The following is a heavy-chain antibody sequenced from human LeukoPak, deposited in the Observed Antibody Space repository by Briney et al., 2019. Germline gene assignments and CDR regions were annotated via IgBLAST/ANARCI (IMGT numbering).Heavy chain of an antibody. CDR1: GFTFRRYG. D-gene: IGHD3-10*01. V-gene: IGHV3-30*18. CDR2: ISFDGNTN. CDR3: AKDSGGALVWFGESEFDY. J-gene: IGHJ4*02. Sequence: LPGGSLRLSCVASGFTFRRYGMHWVRQAPGKGLEWVAVISFDGNTNYSADSVKGRFTISRDNSKNTLYLQVNSLRTEDTGMYYCAKDSGGALVWFGESEFDYWGQGTLVTVSS.